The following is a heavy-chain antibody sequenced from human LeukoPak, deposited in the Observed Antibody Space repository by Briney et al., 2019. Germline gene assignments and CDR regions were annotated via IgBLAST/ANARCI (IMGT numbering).Heavy chain of an antibody. J-gene: IGHJ4*02. Sequence: GGSLRLSCAVSGFTVSGNYITWVRQAPGKGLEWVSVIYANGNTYYADSMQGRLTISRDNAKNTLYLQMNSLRAEDTAVYYCARDYHYGQVDYWGQGTLVTVSS. CDR3: ARDYHYGQVDY. CDR2: IYANGNT. CDR1: GFTVSGNY. V-gene: IGHV3-53*01. D-gene: IGHD4-17*01.